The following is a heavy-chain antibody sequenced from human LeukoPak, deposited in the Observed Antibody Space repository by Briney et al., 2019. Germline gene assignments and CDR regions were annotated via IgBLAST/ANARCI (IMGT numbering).Heavy chain of an antibody. Sequence: GGSLRLSCVASGFTFDDYAMHWVRQAPGKGLEWVSGISWNSGSIGYADSVKGRFTISRDNAKNSLYLQMNSLRAEDTALYYCAKDSSGYYRGAFDIWGQGTMVTVSS. D-gene: IGHD3-22*01. CDR1: GFTFDDYA. V-gene: IGHV3-9*01. CDR2: ISWNSGSI. CDR3: AKDSSGYYRGAFDI. J-gene: IGHJ3*02.